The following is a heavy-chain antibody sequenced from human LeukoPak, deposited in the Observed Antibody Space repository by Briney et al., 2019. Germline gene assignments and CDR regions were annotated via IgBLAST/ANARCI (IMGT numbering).Heavy chain of an antibody. CDR3: ARDFNDCSSASCPNWFDP. Sequence: SETLSLTCTVSGGSIRSSSYYWGWIRQPPGKGLEWIGTIYYSGSTSYNPSLKSRVTMSVDTSKNQFSLKLSSVTAADTAVYYCARDFNDCSSASCPNWFDPWSQGTLVTVSS. CDR2: IYYSGST. J-gene: IGHJ5*02. CDR1: GGSIRSSSYY. D-gene: IGHD2-2*01. V-gene: IGHV4-39*07.